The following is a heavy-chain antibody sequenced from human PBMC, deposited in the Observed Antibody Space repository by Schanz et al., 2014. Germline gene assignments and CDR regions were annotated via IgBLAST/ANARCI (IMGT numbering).Heavy chain of an antibody. V-gene: IGHV1-3*01. CDR3: ARAKRFGDMDV. CDR2: INAGTGNT. Sequence: QVQLVQSGAEVKKPGASVKVSCKASGYTFTSYGISWVRQAPGQRLEWMGWINAGTGNTEYSQKFQGRVTITRDTLASTAYMEVSSLRSDDTAVYYCARAKRFGDMDVWGQGTTVTVSS. CDR1: GYTFTSYG. D-gene: IGHD3-10*01. J-gene: IGHJ6*02.